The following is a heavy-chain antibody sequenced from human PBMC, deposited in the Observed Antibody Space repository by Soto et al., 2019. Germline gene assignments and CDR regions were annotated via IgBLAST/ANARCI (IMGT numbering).Heavy chain of an antibody. Sequence: QVQLVESGGGVVQPGRSLRLSCAASGFKFSTYAMYWVRQAPGKGLEWVAVIWYDGSNKYYADSVKGRFTISRDNSKNTLYLQINSLRAEDTAVYYCARDLGGSPTGYSSGWPIDSWGQGTLVTVSS. CDR3: ARDLGGSPTGYSSGWPIDS. J-gene: IGHJ4*02. D-gene: IGHD6-19*01. CDR2: IWYDGSNK. CDR1: GFKFSTYA. V-gene: IGHV3-33*01.